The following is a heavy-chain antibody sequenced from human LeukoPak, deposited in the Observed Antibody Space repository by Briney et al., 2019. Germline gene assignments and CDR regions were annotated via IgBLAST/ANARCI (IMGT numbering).Heavy chain of an antibody. CDR3: AKDMYSSGWYMN. Sequence: GGSLRLSCAASGFTFSSYAMSWVRQAPGKGLEWVSAISGSGGSTYYAGSVKGRFTISRDNSKNTLYLQMNSLRAEDTAVYYCAKDMYSSGWYMNWGQGTLVTVSS. V-gene: IGHV3-23*01. D-gene: IGHD6-19*01. J-gene: IGHJ4*02. CDR2: ISGSGGST. CDR1: GFTFSSYA.